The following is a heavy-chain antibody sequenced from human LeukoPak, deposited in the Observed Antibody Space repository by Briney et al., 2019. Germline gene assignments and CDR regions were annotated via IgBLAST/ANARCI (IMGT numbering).Heavy chain of an antibody. J-gene: IGHJ4*02. V-gene: IGHV3-48*03. CDR2: ISSSGSTI. CDR3: ARDSADDSSGYYPFDY. D-gene: IGHD3-22*01. Sequence: GGSLRRSCAASGFTFSSYEMNWVRQAPGKGLEWVSYISSSGSTIYYADSVKGRFTISRDNAKNSLYLQMNSLRAEDTAIYYCARDSADDSSGYYPFDYWGQGTQVSVSS. CDR1: GFTFSSYE.